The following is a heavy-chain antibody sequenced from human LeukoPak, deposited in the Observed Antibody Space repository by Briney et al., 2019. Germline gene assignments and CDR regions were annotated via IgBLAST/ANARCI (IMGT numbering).Heavy chain of an antibody. Sequence: GGSLRLSCAASGFTFSSYSMNWVRQAPGKGLEWVSSISSSSSYIYYADSVKGRFTISRDNAKNSLYLQTNSLRAEDTAVYYCARASHITISLDAFDIWGQGTMVTVSS. CDR1: GFTFSSYS. CDR2: ISSSSSYI. J-gene: IGHJ3*02. CDR3: ARASHITISLDAFDI. D-gene: IGHD3-3*01. V-gene: IGHV3-21*01.